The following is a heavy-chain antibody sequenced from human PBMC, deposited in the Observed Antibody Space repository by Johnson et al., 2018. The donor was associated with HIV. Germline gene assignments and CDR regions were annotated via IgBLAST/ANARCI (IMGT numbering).Heavy chain of an antibody. V-gene: IGHV3-33*08. D-gene: IGHD6-19*01. J-gene: IGHJ3*02. Sequence: QVQVVESGGGVVQPGRSLRLSCAASGFTFSSYGMHWVRQAPGKGLEWVAVIWYDGSNKYYADSVKGRFTISRDNSKNTLYLQMNSLRAEDTAVFYCARDYMPYSSDPDAFDIWGQGTMVTVSS. CDR3: ARDYMPYSSDPDAFDI. CDR2: IWYDGSNK. CDR1: GFTFSSYG.